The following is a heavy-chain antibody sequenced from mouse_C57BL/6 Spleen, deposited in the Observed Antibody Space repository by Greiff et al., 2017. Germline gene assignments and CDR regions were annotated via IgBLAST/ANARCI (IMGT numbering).Heavy chain of an antibody. CDR1: GFSLRTSGMG. D-gene: IGHD1-1*01. CDR3: ARSYYYGSIDAMDY. J-gene: IGHJ4*01. Sequence: QVTLKVSGPGILQSSQTLSLTCSFSGFSLRTSGMGVSWIRQPSGKGLEWLAHIYWDDDKRYNPSLKSRLTISKDTSRNQVFLKITSVDTADTATYYCARSYYYGSIDAMDYWGQGTSVTVSS. CDR2: IYWDDDK. V-gene: IGHV8-12*01.